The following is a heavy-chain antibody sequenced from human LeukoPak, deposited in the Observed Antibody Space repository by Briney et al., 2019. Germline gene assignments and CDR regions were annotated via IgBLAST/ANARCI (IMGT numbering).Heavy chain of an antibody. CDR1: GFTFSSYS. D-gene: IGHD4-17*01. CDR2: ISSSTSYI. Sequence: GSLRLSCAASGFTFSSYSMNWIRQAPGKELEWVSSISSSTSYIYYADSVKGRFTISKDNAKNSLYLQMNSLRAEDTAVYYCARAGGSTVSHSDYWGQGTLVTVSS. V-gene: IGHV3-21*01. CDR3: ARAGGSTVSHSDY. J-gene: IGHJ4*02.